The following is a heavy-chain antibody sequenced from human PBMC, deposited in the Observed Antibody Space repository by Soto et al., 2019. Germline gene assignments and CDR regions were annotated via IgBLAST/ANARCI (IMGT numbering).Heavy chain of an antibody. V-gene: IGHV3-23*01. D-gene: IGHD3-22*01. CDR1: GFSFSNHA. CDR3: AKSVYFDSSGAFDF. J-gene: IGHJ3*01. Sequence: EVQLLESGRSLVQPGGYLRLSCAASGFSFSNHAMHWVRQAPGKGLEWVSAISGSGANTYYADSVEGRFTISRDNSKNTVYLQMHSLRAEDTAVYYCAKSVYFDSSGAFDFWGQGTMVTVSS. CDR2: ISGSGANT.